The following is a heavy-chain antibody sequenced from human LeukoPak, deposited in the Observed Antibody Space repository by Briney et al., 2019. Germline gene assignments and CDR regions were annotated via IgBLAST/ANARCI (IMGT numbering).Heavy chain of an antibody. Sequence: SVKVSCKASGGTFSSYAISWVRQAPGQGPEWMGGIIPLFGTPNYAQKFQGRVTITADKSTSTAYMELSSLRSEDTAVYYCARKKDGGDAFDIWGQGTMVTVSS. V-gene: IGHV1-69*06. J-gene: IGHJ3*02. D-gene: IGHD3-10*01. CDR1: GGTFSSYA. CDR3: ARKKDGGDAFDI. CDR2: IIPLFGTP.